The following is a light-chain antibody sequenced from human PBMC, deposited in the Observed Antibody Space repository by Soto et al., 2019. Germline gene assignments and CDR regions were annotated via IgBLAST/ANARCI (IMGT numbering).Light chain of an antibody. CDR3: QRYGSSPPFT. Sequence: EIVLTQSPGTLSLSPGERATLSCRASQRVSSSYIAWYQQKPGQAPRLLIYGASSRATGIPDRFSGSGSGTDFTLTISRLEPEDFAVYFCQRYGSSPPFTFDQGTKVEI. CDR2: GAS. CDR1: QRVSSSY. J-gene: IGKJ2*01. V-gene: IGKV3-20*01.